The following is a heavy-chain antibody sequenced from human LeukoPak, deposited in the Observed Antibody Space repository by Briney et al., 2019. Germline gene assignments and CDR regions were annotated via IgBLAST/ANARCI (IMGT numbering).Heavy chain of an antibody. J-gene: IGHJ4*02. CDR2: IYYSGST. Sequence: SETLSLTCTVSGGSLSSSSYYWGWIRQPPGKGLEWIGCIYYSGSTYYNPSLKSRVTISVDTSKNQFSLKLSSVTAADTAVYYCARQPIEEQPPDYWGQGTLVTVSS. D-gene: IGHD6-13*01. CDR3: ARQPIEEQPPDY. V-gene: IGHV4-39*01. CDR1: GGSLSSSSYY.